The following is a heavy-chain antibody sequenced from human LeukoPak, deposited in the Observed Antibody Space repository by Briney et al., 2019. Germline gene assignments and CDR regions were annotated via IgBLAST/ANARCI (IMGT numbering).Heavy chain of an antibody. CDR3: ARASSISWYRDY. CDR1: GYTFTSYG. D-gene: IGHD6-13*01. CDR2: ISAYNGNT. Sequence: ASVKVSCKASGYTFTSYGISWVRQAPGQGLEWMGWISAYNGNTNYAQKFQGRVTMTTDTSTSTDYMELRSLRSDDTAVYYCARASSISWYRDYWGQGTLVTVSS. V-gene: IGHV1-18*01. J-gene: IGHJ4*02.